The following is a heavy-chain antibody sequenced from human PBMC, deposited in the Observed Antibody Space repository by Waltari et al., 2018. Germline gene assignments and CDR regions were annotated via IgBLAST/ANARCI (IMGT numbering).Heavy chain of an antibody. CDR3: ARDEEPETGFDH. CDR2: VLPSLGIE. Sequence: QVQLVQSGAEVKDPGSSVKVSCQASGVTFANYALSWVRQAPGQGLEWMGGVLPSLGIENYAQKFQGRLTISADRSTNTAYMELRGLRSEDTAIYYCARDEEPETGFDHWGQGTLVTVSS. D-gene: IGHD1-26*01. J-gene: IGHJ4*02. V-gene: IGHV1-69*10. CDR1: GVTFANYA.